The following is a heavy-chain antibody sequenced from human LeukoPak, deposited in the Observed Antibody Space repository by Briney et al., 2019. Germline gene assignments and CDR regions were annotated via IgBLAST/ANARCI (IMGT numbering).Heavy chain of an antibody. CDR3: AKEGGTGTRFDY. CDR2: ISGSGTGT. J-gene: IGHJ4*02. V-gene: IGHV3-23*01. D-gene: IGHD1-7*01. Sequence: GGSLRLSCAASGFTFSSSAMSWVRQAPGKGLYWVSAISGSGTGTYYADSVKGRFTISRDNSKNTLYLQMNSLRAEDTAIYYCAKEGGTGTRFDYWGQGTLVTVSS. CDR1: GFTFSSSA.